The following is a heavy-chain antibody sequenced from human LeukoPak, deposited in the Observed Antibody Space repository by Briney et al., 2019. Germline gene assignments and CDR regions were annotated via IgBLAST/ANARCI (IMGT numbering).Heavy chain of an antibody. V-gene: IGHV3-7*04. CDR3: ARGDNSAFDI. CDR1: GFTFRSYR. Sequence: GSLGLSCAASGFTFRSYRMNWVCQAPGKGLEWVASIKQGESERYYVDSFNGRFTISRDNAKNSLYLQMNSLRAEDTAVYYCARGDNSAFDIWGQGTMVTVSS. CDR2: IKQGESER. J-gene: IGHJ3*02. D-gene: IGHD3-22*01.